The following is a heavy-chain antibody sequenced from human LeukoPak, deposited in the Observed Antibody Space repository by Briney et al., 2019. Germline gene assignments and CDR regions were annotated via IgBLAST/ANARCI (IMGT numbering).Heavy chain of an antibody. CDR2: ISGSGGTT. CDR3: AKTRYNWNDFPDAFDI. V-gene: IGHV3-23*01. D-gene: IGHD1-1*01. J-gene: IGHJ3*02. Sequence: SWVRQAPGKGLEWVSAISGSGGTTYYADSVKGRFTFSRDNSKNTLYLQMNSLRAEDTAVYYCAKTRYNWNDFPDAFDIWGQGTMVTVSS.